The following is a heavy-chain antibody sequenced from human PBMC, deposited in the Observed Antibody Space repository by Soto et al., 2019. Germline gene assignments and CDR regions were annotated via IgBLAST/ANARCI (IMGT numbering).Heavy chain of an antibody. Sequence: EVHLVESGGGLIQPGGSLRLSCAASGLTVSNNYMNWVRQPPGKGLEWVAVIYSSGHTYYADSVKGRFTISRDTVKNIVYLPMNSRRVDDAAMYYCAIDKTQAAGWFDPWGQGTQVTV. V-gene: IGHV3-53*02. CDR3: AIDKTQAAGWFDP. J-gene: IGHJ5*02. CDR1: GLTVSNNY. CDR2: IYSSGHT. D-gene: IGHD6-25*01.